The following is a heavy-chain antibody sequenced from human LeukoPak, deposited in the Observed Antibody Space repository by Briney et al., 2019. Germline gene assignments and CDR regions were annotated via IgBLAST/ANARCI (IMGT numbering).Heavy chain of an antibody. D-gene: IGHD2-21*02. Sequence: ASVKVSCKASGGTFSSYAISWVRQAPGQGLEWMGGIIPIFGTANYAQKFQGRVTITADESTSTAYMELSSLRSEDTAVYYCARRADCGGDCYYNYFDYWGQGTLVTVSS. CDR2: IIPIFGTA. J-gene: IGHJ4*02. CDR1: GGTFSSYA. V-gene: IGHV1-69*13. CDR3: ARRADCGGDCYYNYFDY.